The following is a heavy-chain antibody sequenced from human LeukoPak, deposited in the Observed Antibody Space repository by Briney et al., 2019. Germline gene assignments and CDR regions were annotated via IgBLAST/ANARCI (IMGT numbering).Heavy chain of an antibody. CDR3: ARGGGGGSYYDY. J-gene: IGHJ4*02. V-gene: IGHV3-48*01. CDR2: ISTRSII. Sequence: GGSLRLSCAASGFTFSSYAMSWVRQAPGKGLEWISYISTRSIIYYADSVKGRFTISRDNAKNSVYLQMNSLRAEDTAVYYCARGGGGGSYYDYWGQGTLVTVSS. CDR1: GFTFSSYA. D-gene: IGHD1-26*01.